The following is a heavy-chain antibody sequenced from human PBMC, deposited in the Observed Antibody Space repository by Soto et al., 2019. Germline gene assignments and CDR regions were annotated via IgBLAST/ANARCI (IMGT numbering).Heavy chain of an antibody. D-gene: IGHD2-2*01. CDR2: IIPILGIA. CDR3: ARERMTSYFDY. Sequence: LVKVSCKASGGTFSSYTISWVRQAPGQGLEWMGRIIPILGIANYAQKFQGRVTITADKSTSTAYMELSSLRSEDTAVYYCARERMTSYFDYWGQGTLVTVSS. CDR1: GGTFSSYT. J-gene: IGHJ4*02. V-gene: IGHV1-69*04.